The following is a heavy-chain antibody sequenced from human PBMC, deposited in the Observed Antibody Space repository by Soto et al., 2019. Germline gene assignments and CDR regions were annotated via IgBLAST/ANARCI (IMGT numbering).Heavy chain of an antibody. CDR2: INPSGGST. CDR3: GRDPTPYSSSWYYFDY. CDR1: GYTFTSYY. V-gene: IGHV1-46*01. D-gene: IGHD6-13*01. Sequence: ASVKVSCKASGYTFTSYYMHWVRQAPGQGLEWMGIINPSGGSTSYAQKFQGRVTMTRDTSTSTVCMELSSLRSEDTAVYYCGRDPTPYSSSWYYFDYWGQGTLVTVSS. J-gene: IGHJ4*02.